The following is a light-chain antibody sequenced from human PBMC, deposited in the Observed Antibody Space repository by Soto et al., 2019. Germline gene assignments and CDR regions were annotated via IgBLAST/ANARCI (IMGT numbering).Light chain of an antibody. Sequence: DIQMTQSPSSLSASVGDRVTITCRTSQHIMSYLNWYQQRPGEAPQLLIYLASSLQSGGPSRFSGSGSATEITLTISSLQPDDFATYYCQQSYTPLTFCGGTKVEI. J-gene: IGKJ4*01. CDR3: QQSYTPLT. CDR1: QHIMSY. V-gene: IGKV1-39*01. CDR2: LAS.